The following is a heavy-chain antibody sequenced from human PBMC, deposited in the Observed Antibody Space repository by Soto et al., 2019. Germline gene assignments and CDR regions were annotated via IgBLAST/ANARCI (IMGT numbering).Heavy chain of an antibody. V-gene: IGHV3-23*01. CDR1: GFTFSNYA. J-gene: IGHJ6*02. D-gene: IGHD2-2*01. Sequence: GSLRLSCAASGFTFSNYAMTWVRQAPGQGLEWVSGMSGAGGSTFYADSVKGQFTISRDNSKNTLDLQMNSLRAEDTAIYFCAKGLKAALSTSRGLDVWGQGTTVTVSS. CDR2: MSGAGGST. CDR3: AKGLKAALSTSRGLDV.